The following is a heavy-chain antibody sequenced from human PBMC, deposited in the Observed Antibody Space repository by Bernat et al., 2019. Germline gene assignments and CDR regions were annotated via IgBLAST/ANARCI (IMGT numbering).Heavy chain of an antibody. CDR3: ARATRFDATFHDL. V-gene: IGHV3-73*01. Sequence: EVQLAESGGGLVQPGGSLKLSCAASGLTFSDSTMQWVRQASGKGLEWVGFSRSKDKGYTTEYAASVRGRFTISRDDSKTSLYLQMNSLKSEDTATYYCARATRFDATFHDLWGQGTQVTVSS. CDR1: GLTFSDST. CDR2: SRSKDKGYTT. D-gene: IGHD2-2*01. J-gene: IGHJ4*02.